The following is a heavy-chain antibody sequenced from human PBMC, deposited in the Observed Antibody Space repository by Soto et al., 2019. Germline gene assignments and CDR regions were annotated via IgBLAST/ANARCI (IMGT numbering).Heavy chain of an antibody. CDR2: IYPGDSDT. CDR1: GYSFTSYW. V-gene: IGHV5-51*01. CDR3: ARLDSMATREGRGAFDI. J-gene: IGHJ3*02. Sequence: GESLKISCKGSGYSFTSYWIGWVRQMPGKGLEWMGIIYPGDSDTRYSPSFQGQVTISADKSISTAYLQWSSLKASDTAMYYCARLDSMATREGRGAFDIWGQGTMVTVSS. D-gene: IGHD5-12*01.